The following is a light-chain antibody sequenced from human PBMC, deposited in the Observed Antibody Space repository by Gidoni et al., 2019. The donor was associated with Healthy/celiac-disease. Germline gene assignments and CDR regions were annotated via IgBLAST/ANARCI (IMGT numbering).Light chain of an antibody. CDR1: QSVSSY. V-gene: IGKV3-11*01. CDR2: DAS. J-gene: IGKJ2*01. CDR3: QQRSNWPYT. Sequence: EIVLTQSPATLSLSPGERATLPCRASQSVSSYLAWYQQKPGQAPRLLIYDASHRATGIPARFSGSGSGTDFTLTISSLEPEDFAVYSCQQRSNWPYTFGQGTKLEIK.